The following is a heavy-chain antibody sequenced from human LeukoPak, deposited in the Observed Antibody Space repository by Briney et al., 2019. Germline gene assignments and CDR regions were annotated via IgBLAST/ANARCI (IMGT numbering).Heavy chain of an antibody. CDR1: GFTFSSYE. CDR2: ISSSGSTI. J-gene: IGHJ4*02. D-gene: IGHD1-1*01. V-gene: IGHV3-48*03. CDR3: ARTGNPATGDY. Sequence: PGGSLRLSCAASGFTFSSYEMNWVRQAPGKGLEWVSYISSSGSTIYYADSVKGRFTISRDNAKNSLYLQMNSLRAEDTAVYYCARTGNPATGDYWGQGTLVTVSS.